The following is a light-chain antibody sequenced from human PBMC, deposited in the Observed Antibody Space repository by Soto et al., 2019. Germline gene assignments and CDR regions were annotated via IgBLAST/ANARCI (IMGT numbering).Light chain of an antibody. Sequence: EIVLTQSPATLSVSPGERVTLSCRASQSVDINLAWYQQKPGQAPRLLIYGASTRATDMPGRFSGRGSGTDFTLTISRLEPEDSAVYYCQQYGSALKWTFGQGTKVDI. CDR2: GAS. J-gene: IGKJ1*01. CDR3: QQYGSALKWT. V-gene: IGKV3-20*01. CDR1: QSVDIN.